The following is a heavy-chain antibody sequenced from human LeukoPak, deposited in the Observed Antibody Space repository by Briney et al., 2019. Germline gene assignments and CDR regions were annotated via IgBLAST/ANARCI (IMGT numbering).Heavy chain of an antibody. CDR2: IYFSGST. J-gene: IGHJ5*02. CDR1: GGSISSGDYY. V-gene: IGHV4-30-4*01. D-gene: IGHD3-9*01. CDR3: ARELTYYDILTGYSPTAWFDP. Sequence: PSQTLSLTCTVSGGSISSGDYYWSWIRQPPGKGLEWIGYIYFSGSTYYNPSLKSRVTISVDTSKNQFSLKLSSVTAADTAVYHCARELTYYDILTGYSPTAWFDPWGQGTLVTVSS.